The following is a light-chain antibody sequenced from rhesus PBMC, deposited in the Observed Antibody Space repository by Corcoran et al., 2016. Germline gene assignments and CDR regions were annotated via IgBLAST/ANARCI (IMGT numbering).Light chain of an antibody. CDR2: YAS. Sequence: DIQMTQSPSSLSASVGDTVTITCWASQCINYYSAWYQQQPGKAPKPLIYYASNFESGVPSRVSGSGSGTDYTLPICSLQPEDLATYYCQQNHSYPPTFGQGTKVEVK. CDR1: QCINYY. J-gene: IGKJ1*01. CDR3: QQNHSYPPT. V-gene: IGKV1S14*01.